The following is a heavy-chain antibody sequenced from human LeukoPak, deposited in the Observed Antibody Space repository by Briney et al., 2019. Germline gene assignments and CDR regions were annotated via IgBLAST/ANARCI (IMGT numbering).Heavy chain of an antibody. CDR1: GFTFSSYT. CDR2: IWNDGSNN. J-gene: IGHJ4*02. CDR3: ASSMAYNCLDY. D-gene: IGHD5-24*01. Sequence: PGGSLRLSCAASGFTFSSYTMNWVRQAPGKGLEWVAVIWNDGSNNYYADSVKGRFTISRDNAKNTLYLQMNSLRPEDTAVYYCASSMAYNCLDYWGQGSLVTVSS. V-gene: IGHV3-33*08.